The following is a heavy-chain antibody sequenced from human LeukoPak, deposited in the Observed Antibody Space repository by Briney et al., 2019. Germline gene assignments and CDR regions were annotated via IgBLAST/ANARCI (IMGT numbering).Heavy chain of an antibody. D-gene: IGHD5-12*01. J-gene: IGHJ4*02. V-gene: IGHV4-31*03. Sequence: SETLSLTCTVSGGSISSGGYYWSWIRQHPGKGLEWIGYIYYSGSTYYNPSLKSRVTISVDTSKNQFSLKLSSVTAADTAVYYCAGEVATRKEDNYFDYWGQGTLVTVSS. CDR3: AGEVATRKEDNYFDY. CDR1: GGSISSGGYY. CDR2: IYYSGST.